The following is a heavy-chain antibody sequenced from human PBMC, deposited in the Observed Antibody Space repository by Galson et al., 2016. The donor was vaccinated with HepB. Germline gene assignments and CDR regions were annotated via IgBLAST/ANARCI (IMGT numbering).Heavy chain of an antibody. CDR2: IHYSGIT. CDR1: DDSMTRPGYY. D-gene: IGHD3-9*01. CDR3: ARDGSYDSLAGFYNGWFDP. Sequence: LSLTCSVSDDSMTRPGYYWTWIRQPPGGGLEWIGYIHYSGITFYNPSLRSRVIISLDMSKNLFTLRLTSVTAADTGVYYCARDGSYDSLAGFYNGWFDPWGQGTLVTVSS. V-gene: IGHV4-31*03. J-gene: IGHJ5*02.